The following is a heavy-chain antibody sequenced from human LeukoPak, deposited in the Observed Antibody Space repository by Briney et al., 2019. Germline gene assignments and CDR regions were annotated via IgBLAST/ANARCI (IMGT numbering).Heavy chain of an antibody. Sequence: KPSATLSLACTVSDDSITMYYWTWIRQPPGKGLEWIGYVDHTGTTNFNPSLNGRVSISRDTSKNFFSLRLRSVTAADTAVYFCARGRVSSSAWYSTYYYFFYMDFWGKGTTVTVSS. D-gene: IGHD4-11*01. CDR1: DDSITMYY. CDR3: ARGRVSSSAWYSTYYYFFYMDF. CDR2: VDHTGTT. V-gene: IGHV4-59*01. J-gene: IGHJ6*03.